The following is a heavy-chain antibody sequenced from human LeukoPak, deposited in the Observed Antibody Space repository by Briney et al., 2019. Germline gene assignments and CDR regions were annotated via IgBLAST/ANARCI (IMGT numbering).Heavy chain of an antibody. D-gene: IGHD2-8*01. Sequence: ASVKVSCKASGYTFTNYHMHWVRQASGKGLEWVGRVKTKPNNYATVYAASVKGRFTISRDDSKNTAYLQMNSLKTEDTAVYYCIRDAVDYWGQGTLVTVSS. CDR3: IRDAVDY. V-gene: IGHV3-73*01. CDR2: VKTKPNNYAT. J-gene: IGHJ4*02. CDR1: GYTFTNYH.